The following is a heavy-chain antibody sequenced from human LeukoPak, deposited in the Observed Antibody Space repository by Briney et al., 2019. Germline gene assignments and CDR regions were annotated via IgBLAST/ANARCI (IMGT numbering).Heavy chain of an antibody. V-gene: IGHV3-73*01. D-gene: IGHD3-3*01. CDR3: TRHRDGTIFGVVIIPYYYYYMDV. J-gene: IGHJ6*03. Sequence: GGSLRLSCAASGFTFSGSAMHWVRQASGKGLEWVGRIRSKANSYATAYAASVKGRFTISRDDSKNTAYLQMNSLKTEDTAVYYCTRHRDGTIFGVVIIPYYYYYMDVWGKGTTVTVSS. CDR1: GFTFSGSA. CDR2: IRSKANSYAT.